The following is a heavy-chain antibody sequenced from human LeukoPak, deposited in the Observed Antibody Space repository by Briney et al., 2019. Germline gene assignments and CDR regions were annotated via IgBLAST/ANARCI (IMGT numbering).Heavy chain of an antibody. J-gene: IGHJ4*02. CDR3: ASQSYGLFHY. V-gene: IGHV3-7*03. D-gene: IGHD4-17*01. Sequence: GGSLRLSCAGSGFSISTFWMSWVCQAPGKGLEWVANINTDGSKKSYVDSVRGRFTISRDNAKNSLYLQMDSLRAEDTALYYCASQSYGLFHYWGQGNLVTVSP. CDR1: GFSISTFW. CDR2: INTDGSKK.